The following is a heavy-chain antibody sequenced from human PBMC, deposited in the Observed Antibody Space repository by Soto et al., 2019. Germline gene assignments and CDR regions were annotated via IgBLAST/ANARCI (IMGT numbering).Heavy chain of an antibody. V-gene: IGHV1-46*01. CDR3: ATTGGIAAAANFDY. CDR1: GYSFTNFH. CDR2: IDPSGGIT. J-gene: IGHJ4*02. D-gene: IGHD6-13*01. Sequence: ASVKVSCKASGYSFTNFHIHWVRQAPGQGLEWMGMIDPSGGITRDAQRLQGRITMTRDASTSTVYMELRSLTSEDTAVYYCATTGGIAAAANFDYWGQGTLVTVSS.